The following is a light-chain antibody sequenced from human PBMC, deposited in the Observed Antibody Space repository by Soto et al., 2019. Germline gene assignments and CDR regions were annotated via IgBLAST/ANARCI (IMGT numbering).Light chain of an antibody. CDR1: QSLVHSDGNTH. J-gene: IGKJ2*01. CDR3: MQGTHWPDT. CDR2: KVS. V-gene: IGKV2-30*02. Sequence: DVVMTQSPLSLPVTLGQPASISCRSTQSLVHSDGNTHLNWYQQRPGQSPRRVICKVSNRDSGVTDSFSGSASGTDFTLKNSRAVAEDVGVSYGMQGTHWPDTFGQGNKVEIK.